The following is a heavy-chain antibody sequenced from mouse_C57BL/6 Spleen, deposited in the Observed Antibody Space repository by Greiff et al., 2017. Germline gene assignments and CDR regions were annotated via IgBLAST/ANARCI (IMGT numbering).Heavy chain of an antibody. V-gene: IGHV1-82*01. Sequence: QVQLKQSGPELVKPGASVKISCKASGYAFSSSWMNWVKQRPGKGLEWIGRIYPGDGDTNYNGKFKGKATLTADKSSSTAYMQLSSLTSEDSAVYFCARSGDEGAWFAYWGQGTLVTVSA. CDR3: ARSGDEGAWFAY. J-gene: IGHJ3*01. CDR1: GYAFSSSW. CDR2: IYPGDGDT. D-gene: IGHD3-1*01.